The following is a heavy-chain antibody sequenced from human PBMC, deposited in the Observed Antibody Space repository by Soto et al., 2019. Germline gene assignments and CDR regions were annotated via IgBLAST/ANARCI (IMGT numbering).Heavy chain of an antibody. D-gene: IGHD2-15*01. J-gene: IGHJ4*02. Sequence: QVQLVQSGAEVKKPGASVKVSCKASGYTFTSYDINWVRQATGQGLEWMGWMNPNSGNTGYAQKFQGRVTMTRNTSISTAYMELSSLRSEDTAVYYCAREVRGYCSGGSCYYYFDYWGQGTLVTVSS. V-gene: IGHV1-8*01. CDR3: AREVRGYCSGGSCYYYFDY. CDR2: MNPNSGNT. CDR1: GYTFTSYD.